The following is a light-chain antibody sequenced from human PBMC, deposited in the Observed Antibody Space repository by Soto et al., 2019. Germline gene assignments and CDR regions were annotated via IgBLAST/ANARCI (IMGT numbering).Light chain of an antibody. CDR1: SSDVGGYNY. Sequence: QPVLTQPRSVSGSPGQSVTISCTGTSSDVGGYNYVSWYQQHPGKAPKLIIYDVTERPSGVPDRFSGSKSGNTASLTVSGLQAEDEADYYCCSYAGTYTFYVFGTGTKVTVL. V-gene: IGLV2-11*01. J-gene: IGLJ1*01. CDR2: DVT. CDR3: CSYAGTYTFYV.